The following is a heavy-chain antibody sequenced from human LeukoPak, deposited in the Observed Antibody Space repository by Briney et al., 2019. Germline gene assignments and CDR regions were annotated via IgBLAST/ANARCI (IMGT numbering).Heavy chain of an antibody. CDR1: GFAFSDSW. Sequence: GGSLRLSCAASGFAFSDSWMSWVRQAPGKGLEWVANMNQDGSEKDHVDSVKGRFTISRDNARNSLYLQMGSLRAEDTAVYYCATYTHWVAGDVWGQGTTVTVSS. CDR3: ATYTHWVAGDV. V-gene: IGHV3-7*01. CDR2: MNQDGSEK. J-gene: IGHJ6*02. D-gene: IGHD3-16*01.